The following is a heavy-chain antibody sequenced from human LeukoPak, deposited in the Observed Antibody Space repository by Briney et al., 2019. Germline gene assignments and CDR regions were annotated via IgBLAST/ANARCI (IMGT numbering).Heavy chain of an antibody. CDR2: IRYDGSNK. D-gene: IGHD4/OR15-4a*01. V-gene: IGHV3-30*02. Sequence: GGSLRLSCAASGFTFSSYGMHWVRQAPGKGLEWVAFIRYDGSNKYYADSVKGRFTISRDNSKNTLYLQMNSLRAEDTAVYYCAKVRSVTMVTLEIDPWGQGALVTVSS. J-gene: IGHJ5*02. CDR3: AKVRSVTMVTLEIDP. CDR1: GFTFSSYG.